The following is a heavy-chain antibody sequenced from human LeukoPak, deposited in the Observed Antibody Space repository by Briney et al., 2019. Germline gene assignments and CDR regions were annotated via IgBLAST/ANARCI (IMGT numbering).Heavy chain of an antibody. J-gene: IGHJ1*01. CDR1: GFTFSSFD. Sequence: GGSLILSCAAFGFTFSSFDMTWVRQAPGKGLEWVSTISVSATNTYYADSVKGRFTISRDNSKNTLYLQMNSLRADDTAVYYCATITSMRVVLISWGQGTLVTVSS. CDR2: ISVSATNT. CDR3: ATITSMRVVLIS. V-gene: IGHV3-23*01. D-gene: IGHD3-22*01.